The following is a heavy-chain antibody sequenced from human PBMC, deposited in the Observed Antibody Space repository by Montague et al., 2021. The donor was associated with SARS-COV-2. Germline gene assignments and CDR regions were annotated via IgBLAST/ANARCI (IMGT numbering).Heavy chain of an antibody. Sequence: PALVKPTQTLTLTCTFSGFSLSTDGVGVGWIRQPPGKALEWLALIYWDDDKRYRPGLQSRLTITKGTSENQVVLTMTNMDPVDTATYYCAYRYYSGSGGSASAVFDDWGQGTLVTVSS. CDR2: IYWDDDK. D-gene: IGHD3-10*01. CDR3: AYRYYSGSGGSASAVFDD. J-gene: IGHJ4*02. CDR1: GFSLSTDGVG. V-gene: IGHV2-5*02.